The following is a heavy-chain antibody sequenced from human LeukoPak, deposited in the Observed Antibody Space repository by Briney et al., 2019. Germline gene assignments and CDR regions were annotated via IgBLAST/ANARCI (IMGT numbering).Heavy chain of an antibody. J-gene: IGHJ5*02. CDR1: GGSISSSSYY. V-gene: IGHV4-39*07. D-gene: IGHD6-13*01. Sequence: SETLSLTCTVSGGSISSSSYYWGWIRQPPGKGLEWIGSIYYSGSTYYNPSLKSRVTRSVDTSKNQFSLKLSSVTAADTAVYYCARVRGAPYSSSWYANGDWFDPWGQGTLVTVSS. CDR2: IYYSGST. CDR3: ARVRGAPYSSSWYANGDWFDP.